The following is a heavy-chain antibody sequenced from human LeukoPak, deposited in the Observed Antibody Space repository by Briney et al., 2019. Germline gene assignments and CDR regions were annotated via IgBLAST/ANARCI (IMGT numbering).Heavy chain of an antibody. D-gene: IGHD5-18*01. Sequence: PSETLSLTCAVYGGSFSGYYWSWVRQAPGKGLEWVSAISGSGGSTYYADSVKGRFTISRDNSKNTLYLQMNSLRAEDTAVYYCAKQLSGVTDYWGQGTLVTVSS. CDR1: GGSFSGYY. V-gene: IGHV3-23*01. CDR2: ISGSGGST. J-gene: IGHJ4*02. CDR3: AKQLSGVTDY.